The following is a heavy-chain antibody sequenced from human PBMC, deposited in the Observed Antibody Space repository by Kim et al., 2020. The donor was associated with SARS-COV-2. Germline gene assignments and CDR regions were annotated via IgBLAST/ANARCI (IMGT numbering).Heavy chain of an antibody. V-gene: IGHV3-74*01. CDR3: ARGMFSNGFYV. D-gene: IGHD3-10*02. J-gene: IGHJ6*02. Sequence: GGSLRLSCAASGFTVSNYCMNWVRHAPGKGLEWVSRISSDGRYTHYADSVKGRFTLSRDKAKNTLFLQMNSLRAEDTAVYYCARGMFSNGFYVWDHGTPVPVSS. CDR1: GFTVSNYC. CDR2: ISSDGRYT.